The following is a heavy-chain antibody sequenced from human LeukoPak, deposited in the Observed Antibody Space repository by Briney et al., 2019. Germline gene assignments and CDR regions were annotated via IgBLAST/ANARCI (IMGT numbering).Heavy chain of an antibody. D-gene: IGHD4-17*01. Sequence: GGSLRLSCAASGFTFSSYGMHWVRQAPGKGLERVAVISYDGSNKYYADSVKGRFTISRDNSKNTLYLQMNSLRAEDTAVYYCAKALSSLRDAWGQGTLVTVSS. J-gene: IGHJ4*02. CDR3: AKALSSLRDA. CDR2: ISYDGSNK. CDR1: GFTFSSYG. V-gene: IGHV3-30*18.